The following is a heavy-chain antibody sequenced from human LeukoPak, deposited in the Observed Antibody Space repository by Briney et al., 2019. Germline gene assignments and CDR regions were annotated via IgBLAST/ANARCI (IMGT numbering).Heavy chain of an antibody. Sequence: ASVQVSCKTSGYTFTSYYIHWLRQAPGQRFEWMGWSDPKSGATKYEHFQGRVTMTRDTSISTAYMELSRLTSDDTAVYYCARGNFYDNKGYSPELRYWGQGTLVTASS. D-gene: IGHD3-10*01. CDR3: ARGNFYDNKGYSPELRY. V-gene: IGHV1-2*02. CDR2: SDPKSGAT. J-gene: IGHJ4*02. CDR1: GYTFTSYY.